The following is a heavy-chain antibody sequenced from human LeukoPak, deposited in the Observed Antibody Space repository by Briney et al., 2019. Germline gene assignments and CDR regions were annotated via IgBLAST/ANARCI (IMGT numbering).Heavy chain of an antibody. CDR2: IYHSGST. J-gene: IGHJ5*02. D-gene: IGHD2-8*01. CDR3: ARDNGWFDP. CDR1: GASIRGGGYS. Sequence: SEPLSLTCAVPGASIRGGGYSWSWIRPPPGRGVEWIGYIYHSGSTYYNPSLKSRVTISVDRSKNQFSLKLSSVTAADTAVYYCARDNGWFDPWGQGTLVTVSS. V-gene: IGHV4-30-2*01.